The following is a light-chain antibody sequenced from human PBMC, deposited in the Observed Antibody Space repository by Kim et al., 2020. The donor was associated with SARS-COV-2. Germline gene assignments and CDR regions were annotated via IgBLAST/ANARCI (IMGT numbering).Light chain of an antibody. J-gene: IGLJ2*01. V-gene: IGLV3-19*02. CDR1: SRRSYY. CDR3: NSRDSSGNHPV. CDR2: GKN. Sequence: LGQTVRITCEGDSRRSYYARWYQQRPGQAPVRVIYGKNNRPAGIPERVSGSRSGDTDSLTIAGARAEDEADCYCNSRDSSGNHPVFGGGTRRTVL.